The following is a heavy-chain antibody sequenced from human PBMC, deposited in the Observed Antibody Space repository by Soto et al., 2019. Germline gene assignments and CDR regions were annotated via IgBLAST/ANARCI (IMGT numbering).Heavy chain of an antibody. Sequence: VQLLESGGGLVQPGGSLRLSCAASGFTFSSYAMSWVRQAPGKGLEWVSAISGSGGSTYYADSVKGRFTISRDNSKNTLYLQMNSLRAEDTAVYYCAKSGYYDSSGYYSTFFDYWGQGTLVTVSS. CDR1: GFTFSSYA. CDR3: AKSGYYDSSGYYSTFFDY. V-gene: IGHV3-23*01. CDR2: ISGSGGST. D-gene: IGHD3-22*01. J-gene: IGHJ4*02.